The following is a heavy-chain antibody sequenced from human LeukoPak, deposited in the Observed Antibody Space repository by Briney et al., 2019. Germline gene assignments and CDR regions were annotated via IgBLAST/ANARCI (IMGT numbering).Heavy chain of an antibody. CDR3: TRDSAGLDY. CDR2: INGDATIT. D-gene: IGHD1-14*01. CDR1: GFTFRSHF. J-gene: IGHJ4*02. V-gene: IGHV3-74*03. Sequence: GGSLRLSCGASGFTFRSHFMHWVRQAPGKGLMWVSRINGDATITTYTDSVKGRFTISRDNARNTVYLQMNNLRGEDTGVYYCTRDSAGLDYWGQGARVTVSS.